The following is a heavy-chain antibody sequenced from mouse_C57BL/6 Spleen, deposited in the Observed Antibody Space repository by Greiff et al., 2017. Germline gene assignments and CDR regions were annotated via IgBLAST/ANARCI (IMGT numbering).Heavy chain of an antibody. CDR3: TRVDGSCCYFAV. CDR1: GYTFTSYW. CDR2: IDPSDSET. V-gene: IGHV1-52*01. D-gene: IGHD1-1*02. Sequence: QVQLQQPGAELVRPGSSVKLSCKASGYTFTSYWMHWVKQRPIQGLEWIGNIDPSDSETHYNQKFKDKATLTVDKSSSTAYMQLSSLTSEDSAVYCGTRVDGSCCYFAVWGTGTMVTVSA. J-gene: IGHJ1*03.